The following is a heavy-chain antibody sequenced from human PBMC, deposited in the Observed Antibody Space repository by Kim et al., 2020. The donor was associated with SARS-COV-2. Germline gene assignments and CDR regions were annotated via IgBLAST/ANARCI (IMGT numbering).Heavy chain of an antibody. V-gene: IGHV1-3*01. CDR3: ARDGTTRNGGYYFDY. D-gene: IGHD1-1*01. Sequence: QECQGRVSITRDTSASTAFMELSSLTTEDTAIYYCARDGTTRNGGYYFDYWGQGALVTVSS. J-gene: IGHJ4*01.